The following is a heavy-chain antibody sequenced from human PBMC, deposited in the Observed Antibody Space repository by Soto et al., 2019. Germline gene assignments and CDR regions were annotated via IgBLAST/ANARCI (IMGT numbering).Heavy chain of an antibody. CDR3: AKENLLRPINY. D-gene: IGHD2-21*02. V-gene: IGHV3-23*01. J-gene: IGHJ4*02. Sequence: RGSLRLSCPASGFTFSSDAMSWVRQAPGKGLEWVSAISGSGGSTYYADSVKGRFTISRDNAKNTLYLQMNSLRAEDTAVYYCAKENLLRPINYWGQGTLGTVS. CDR1: GFTFSSDA. CDR2: ISGSGGST.